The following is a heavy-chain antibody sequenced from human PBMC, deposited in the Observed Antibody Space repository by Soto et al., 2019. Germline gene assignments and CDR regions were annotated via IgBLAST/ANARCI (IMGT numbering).Heavy chain of an antibody. CDR1: GYTFTNYA. D-gene: IGHD6-19*01. J-gene: IGHJ4*02. V-gene: IGHV1-3*01. Sequence: ASVKVSCKASGYTFTNYAVHWVCQAPGQRLEWMGWINAGDGNTKYSRNFQGRVTITRDTSASTAYMELSSLRSEDTAVYYCVIDVAVARNINSDFWGPGTFLTVSS. CDR3: VIDVAVARNINSDF. CDR2: INAGDGNT.